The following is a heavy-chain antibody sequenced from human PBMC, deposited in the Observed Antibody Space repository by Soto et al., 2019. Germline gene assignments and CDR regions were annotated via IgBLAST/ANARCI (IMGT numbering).Heavy chain of an antibody. CDR2: IWYDGSNK. D-gene: IGHD2-21*02. CDR1: GFTFSSYG. J-gene: IGHJ4*02. Sequence: QVQLVESGGGVVQPGRSLRLSCAASGFTFSSYGMHWFRQAPGKGLEWVAVIWYDGSNKYYADSVKGRFTISRDNSKNTLYLQMNSLRAEDTAVYYCARGGLTDYFDYWGQGTLVTVSS. V-gene: IGHV3-33*01. CDR3: ARGGLTDYFDY.